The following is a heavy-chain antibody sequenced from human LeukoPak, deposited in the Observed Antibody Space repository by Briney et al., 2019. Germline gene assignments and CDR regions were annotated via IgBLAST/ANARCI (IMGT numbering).Heavy chain of an antibody. D-gene: IGHD6-13*01. CDR2: INSDGSST. CDR3: ARVHSSSWYDAFDI. Sequence: GGSLRLSCAASGFTFSSYWMHWVRQAPGKGLVWVSRINSDGSSTSYADSVKGRFTISRDNAKNTLYLQMNSLRAEDTAVYYCARVHSSSWYDAFDIWGQGTMVTVSS. J-gene: IGHJ3*02. V-gene: IGHV3-74*01. CDR1: GFTFSSYW.